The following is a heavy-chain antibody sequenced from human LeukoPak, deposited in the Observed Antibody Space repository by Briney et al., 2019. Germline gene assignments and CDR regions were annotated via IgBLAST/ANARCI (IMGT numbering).Heavy chain of an antibody. CDR1: GGSISSYY. V-gene: IGHV4-4*07. J-gene: IGHJ4*02. CDR2: IYTTGNT. D-gene: IGHD3-3*01. Sequence: SETLSLTCSVSGGSISSYYRSWIRQPAGKGREWIGRIYTTGNTDYNPSLKGRVTMSVDTSKNQFSLNLSSVTAADTAVYYCARDARGWSGFDYWGQGTLVTVSS. CDR3: ARDARGWSGFDY.